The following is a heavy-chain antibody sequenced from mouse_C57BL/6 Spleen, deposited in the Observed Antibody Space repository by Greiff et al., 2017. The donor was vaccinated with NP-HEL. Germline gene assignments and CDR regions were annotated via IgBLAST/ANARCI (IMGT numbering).Heavy chain of an antibody. CDR2: IDPSGSET. D-gene: IGHD1-1*01. CDR3: ARSHYGSREYAMDY. V-gene: IGHV1-52*01. Sequence: VQLQQPGAELVRPGSSVKLSCKASGYTFTSYWMHWVKQRPIQGLEWIGNIDPSGSETHYNQKFKDKATLTVDKSSSTAYMQLSSLTSEDSAVYYGARSHYGSREYAMDYWGQGTSVTVSS. J-gene: IGHJ4*01. CDR1: GYTFTSYW.